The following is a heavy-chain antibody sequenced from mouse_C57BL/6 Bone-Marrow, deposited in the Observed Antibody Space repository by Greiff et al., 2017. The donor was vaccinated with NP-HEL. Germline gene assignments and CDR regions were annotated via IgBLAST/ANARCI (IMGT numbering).Heavy chain of an antibody. V-gene: IGHV2-2*01. D-gene: IGHD2-4*01. Sequence: QVQLKESGPGLVQPSQSLSITCTVSGFSLTSYGVHWVRQSPGKGLEWLGVIWSGGSTDYNAAFISRLSISKDNSKSQVFFKMNSLQADDTAIYYCASMITTDGYWYFDVWGTGTTVTVSS. CDR1: GFSLTSYG. CDR2: IWSGGST. J-gene: IGHJ1*03. CDR3: ASMITTDGYWYFDV.